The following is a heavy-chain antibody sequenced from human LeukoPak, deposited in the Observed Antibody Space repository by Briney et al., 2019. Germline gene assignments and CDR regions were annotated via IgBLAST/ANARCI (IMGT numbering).Heavy chain of an antibody. CDR3: ARDKGISSSWAPGDY. Sequence: GRSLRLSCAASGFTFSSYAMHWVRQAPGKGLEWVAVISYDGSNKYYADSVKGRFTISRDNSKNTLYLQMNSLRAEDTAVYYCARDKGISSSWAPGDYWGQGTLVTVSS. CDR2: ISYDGSNK. D-gene: IGHD6-13*01. V-gene: IGHV3-30*04. CDR1: GFTFSSYA. J-gene: IGHJ4*02.